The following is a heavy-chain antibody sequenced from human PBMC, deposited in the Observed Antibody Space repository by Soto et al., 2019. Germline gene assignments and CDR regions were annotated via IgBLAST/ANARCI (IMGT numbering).Heavy chain of an antibody. CDR3: ARDKDRQQLGGNYYYILDV. V-gene: IGHV1-69*12. D-gene: IGHD3-3*02. J-gene: IGHJ6*02. Sequence: QVQLMQSGAEVKKPGSSVKVSCKASGGTFSTSAISWVRQAPGEGLEWVGGIMPVFATPDYAQKFQGRVTISADESTTTAYLEPPSLTTDDTAVYYCARDKDRQQLGGNYYYILDVWGQGTAITVSS. CDR2: IMPVFATP. CDR1: GGTFSTSA.